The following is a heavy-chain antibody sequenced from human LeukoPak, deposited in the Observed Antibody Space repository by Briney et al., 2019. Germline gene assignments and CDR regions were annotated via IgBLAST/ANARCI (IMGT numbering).Heavy chain of an antibody. CDR1: GGPISSSSYY. Sequence: PSETLSLTCTVSGGPISSSSYYWGWIRQPPGKGLEWIGSIYFSGNTYYNPSLKSRLTISVDTSRNQFSLKLRSVTAADTAVYYCARGLQLLNDYGDTYYYYYYMDVWGKGTTVTISS. CDR2: IYFSGNT. CDR3: ARGLQLLNDYGDTYYYYYYMDV. V-gene: IGHV4-39*07. J-gene: IGHJ6*03. D-gene: IGHD4-17*01.